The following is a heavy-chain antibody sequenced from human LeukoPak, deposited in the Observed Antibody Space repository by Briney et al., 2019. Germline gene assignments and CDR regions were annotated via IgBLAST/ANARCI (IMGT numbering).Heavy chain of an antibody. CDR2: IYPGDSDT. V-gene: IGHV5-51*01. Sequence: GESLKISCKGSGYSFSNYWIGWVRQMPGKGLEWMGIIYPGDSDTRYSPSLQGQVTISADKSISTAYLQWSSLKASDTAMYYCARQDGRALYYFDYWGQGTLVTVSS. CDR1: GYSFSNYW. D-gene: IGHD5-24*01. CDR3: ARQDGRALYYFDY. J-gene: IGHJ4*02.